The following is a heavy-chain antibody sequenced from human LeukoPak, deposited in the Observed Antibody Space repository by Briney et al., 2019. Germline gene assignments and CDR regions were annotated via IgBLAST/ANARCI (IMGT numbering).Heavy chain of an antibody. CDR1: GGSISSGGYS. CDR3: ARSDSSGYYFGY. J-gene: IGHJ4*02. Sequence: PSEILSLTCAVSGGSISSGGYSWSWIRQPPGKGLEWIGYIYHSGSTYYNPSLKSRVTISVDRSKNQFSLKLSSVTAAATAVYYCARSDSSGYYFGYWGQGTLVTVSS. CDR2: IYHSGST. V-gene: IGHV4-30-2*01. D-gene: IGHD3-22*01.